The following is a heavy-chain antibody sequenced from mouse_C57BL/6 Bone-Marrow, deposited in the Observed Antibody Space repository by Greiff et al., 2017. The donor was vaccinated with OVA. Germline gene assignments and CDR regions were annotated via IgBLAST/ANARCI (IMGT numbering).Heavy chain of an antibody. CDR2: INPNNGGT. CDR1: GYTFTDYY. J-gene: IGHJ2*01. Sequence: EVQLQQSGPELVKPGASVKISCKASGYTFTDYYMNWVKQSHGKSLEWIGDINPNNGGTSYNQKFKGKATLTVDKSSSTAYMELRSLTSEDSAVYYCARSGFTTVVGYWGQGTTLTVSS. V-gene: IGHV1-26*01. D-gene: IGHD1-1*01. CDR3: ARSGFTTVVGY.